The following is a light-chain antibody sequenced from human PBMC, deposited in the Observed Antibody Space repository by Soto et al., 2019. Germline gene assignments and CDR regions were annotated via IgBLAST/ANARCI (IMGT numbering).Light chain of an antibody. Sequence: ALTQPPSASGSPGQSVTISCTGTSSDVGAYKYVSWYQQHPGKAPKLIIYEVSERPSGVPDRFSGSKSGNTASLTVSGLQAEDEADYYCTSYAGTSIVFGTGTKVTVL. CDR2: EVS. J-gene: IGLJ1*01. CDR3: TSYAGTSIV. V-gene: IGLV2-8*01. CDR1: SSDVGAYKY.